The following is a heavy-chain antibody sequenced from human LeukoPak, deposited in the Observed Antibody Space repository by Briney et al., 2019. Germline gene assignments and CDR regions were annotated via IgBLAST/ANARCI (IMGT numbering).Heavy chain of an antibody. CDR3: ASQLGDASDI. D-gene: IGHD6-13*01. V-gene: IGHV3-48*01. Sequence: GGPLRLSCAASGFTFSSYSMNWVRQAPGKGLEWVSYISSSSSTIYYADSVKGRFTISRDNGMNSLYLQMNSLRAEDTAVYYCASQLGDASDIWGQGTMVTVSS. J-gene: IGHJ3*02. CDR2: ISSSSSTI. CDR1: GFTFSSYS.